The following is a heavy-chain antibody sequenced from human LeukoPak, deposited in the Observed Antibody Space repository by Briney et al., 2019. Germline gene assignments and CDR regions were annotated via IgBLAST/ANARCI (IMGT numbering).Heavy chain of an antibody. CDR3: ARFNGRGVSNDY. V-gene: IGHV1-8*02. CDR1: GYTFTSYD. CDR2: MNPNSGNT. D-gene: IGHD3-10*01. Sequence: ASVKVSCKASGYTFTSYDINWVRQATGQGLEWMGWMNPNSGNTGYAQKFQGRVTMTRNASISTAYMELSSLRSEDTAVYYCARFNGRGVSNDYWGQGTLVTVSA. J-gene: IGHJ4*02.